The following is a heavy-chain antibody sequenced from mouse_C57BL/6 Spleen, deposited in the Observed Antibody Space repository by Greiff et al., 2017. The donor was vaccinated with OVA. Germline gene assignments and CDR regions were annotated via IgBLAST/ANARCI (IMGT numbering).Heavy chain of an antibody. V-gene: IGHV1-20*01. J-gene: IGHJ4*01. CDR2: INPYNGDT. Sequence: EVQLQESGPELVKPGDSVKISCKASGYSFTGYFMNWVMQSHGKSLEWIGRINPYNGDTFYNQKFKGKATLTVDKSSSTAHMELRSLTSEDSAVYYCARLDGNPYYAMDYWGQGTSVTVSS. D-gene: IGHD2-1*01. CDR1: GYSFTGYF. CDR3: ARLDGNPYYAMDY.